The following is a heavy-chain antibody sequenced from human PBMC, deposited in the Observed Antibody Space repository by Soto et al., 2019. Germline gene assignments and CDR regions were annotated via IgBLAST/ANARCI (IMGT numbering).Heavy chain of an antibody. CDR3: ASVAYASGTYRFDY. Sequence: PSETLSLTCTVSGASISTYYWTWIRQPPGKGLEWLGYISHSGSTNYSPSLKSRVTISVDTSKNQFSLKLNSVTAADTAVYYCASVAYASGTYRFDYPGQCTLVTVSS. J-gene: IGHJ4*02. CDR1: GASISTYY. D-gene: IGHD3-10*01. CDR2: ISHSGST. V-gene: IGHV4-59*01.